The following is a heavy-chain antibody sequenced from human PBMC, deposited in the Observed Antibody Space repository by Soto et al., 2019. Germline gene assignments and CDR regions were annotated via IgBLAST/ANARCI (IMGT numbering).Heavy chain of an antibody. CDR2: IYRGDSVT. J-gene: IGHJ3*02. CDR3: ARFLYDTNGLDAFDI. D-gene: IGHD2-8*01. V-gene: IGHV5-51*01. CDR1: GYHYTRYL. Sequence: SLDVCLKGCGYHYTRYLHGCVRPMTGKGLEWMGIIYRGDSVTRYSPSLQGQVTISADKSISTGYLQWSSLKASDTAMYNCARFLYDTNGLDAFDIWGQGIMVTVSS.